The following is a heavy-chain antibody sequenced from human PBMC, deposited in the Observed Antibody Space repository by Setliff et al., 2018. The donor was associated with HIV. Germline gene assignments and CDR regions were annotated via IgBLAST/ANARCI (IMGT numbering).Heavy chain of an antibody. CDR1: GGSISSGGYY. J-gene: IGHJ4*02. Sequence: SETLSLTCTVSGGSISSGGYYWSWIRQHPGKGPEWIGYMYHSGSTHYNPSLKSRVTISVDTSKNQFSLKLGSVTAADTAVYYCAREYCSAGSCYSGRWGQGMLVTVSS. V-gene: IGHV4-31*03. CDR2: MYHSGST. D-gene: IGHD2-15*01. CDR3: AREYCSAGSCYSGR.